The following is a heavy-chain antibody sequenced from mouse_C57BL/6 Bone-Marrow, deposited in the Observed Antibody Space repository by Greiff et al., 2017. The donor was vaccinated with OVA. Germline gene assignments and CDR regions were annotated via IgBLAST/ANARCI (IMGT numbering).Heavy chain of an antibody. J-gene: IGHJ3*01. CDR2: ICRGGDYI. Sequence: EVMLVESGEGLVKPGGSLKLSCAASGFTFSSYAMSWVRQTPEKRLEWVAYICRGGDYIYYADTVKGRFTISRDNARNTLYLQMSSLKSEDTAMYYCTRDGGGLPAWFAYWGQGTLVTVSA. D-gene: IGHD1-1*02. CDR1: GFTFSSYA. V-gene: IGHV5-9-1*02. CDR3: TRDGGGLPAWFAY.